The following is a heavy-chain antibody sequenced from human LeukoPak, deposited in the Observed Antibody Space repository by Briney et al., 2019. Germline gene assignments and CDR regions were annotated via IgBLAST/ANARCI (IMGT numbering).Heavy chain of an antibody. J-gene: IGHJ4*02. Sequence: VLLGGSLRLSCAASGFTFSSYAMSWVRQAPGKGLEWVSAISGSGGSTYYADSVKGRFTISRDNSKNTLYLQMNSLRAEDTGVYYCAKDLLWFGESLYPQFDYWGQGTLVTVSS. D-gene: IGHD3-10*01. CDR2: ISGSGGST. V-gene: IGHV3-23*01. CDR1: GFTFSSYA. CDR3: AKDLLWFGESLYPQFDY.